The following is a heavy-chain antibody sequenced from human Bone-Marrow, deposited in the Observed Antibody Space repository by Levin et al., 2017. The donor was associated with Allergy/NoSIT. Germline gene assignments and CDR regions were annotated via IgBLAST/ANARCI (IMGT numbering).Heavy chain of an antibody. V-gene: IGHV1-18*01. J-gene: IGHJ6*02. CDR1: GYTFTTYG. Sequence: GASVKVSCKASGYTFTTYGLTWVRQAPGQGLEWMGWVSAYSGNTNYALNLQDRVTMTTDTATNTAYMELTSLRSDDTAIYYCARGHFPYYYDGTDVWGQGTTVVVSS. CDR2: VSAYSGNT. CDR3: ARGHFPYYYDGTDV.